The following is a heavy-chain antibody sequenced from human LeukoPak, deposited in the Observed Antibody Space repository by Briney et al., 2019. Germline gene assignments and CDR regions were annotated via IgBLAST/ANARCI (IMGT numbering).Heavy chain of an antibody. V-gene: IGHV5-51*01. Sequence: GESLKISCKASGYSFTTYWIGWVRQMPGKGLEWRGIIYAADSTAHYSPSFQGQVTISVDKSINTAYLQWSRLKASDTAMYYCARHPKRGYSGYESDYWGQGTLVTVSS. CDR2: IYAADSTA. J-gene: IGHJ4*02. CDR3: ARHPKRGYSGYESDY. D-gene: IGHD5-12*01. CDR1: GYSFTTYW.